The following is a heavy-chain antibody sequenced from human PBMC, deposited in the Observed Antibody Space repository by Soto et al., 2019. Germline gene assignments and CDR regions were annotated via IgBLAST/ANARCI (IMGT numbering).Heavy chain of an antibody. Sequence: ASVKVSCKASGYTFTSFGISWVRQAPGQGLEWMGYISGYNGNTNYAQKFQGRVTMTTDTSTSTAYMELRSLTSDDTALYYCTRVTISGAGGDYWGQGTLVTVSS. CDR1: GYTFTSFG. J-gene: IGHJ4*02. CDR3: TRVTISGAGGDY. CDR2: ISGYNGNT. D-gene: IGHD3-3*02. V-gene: IGHV1-18*01.